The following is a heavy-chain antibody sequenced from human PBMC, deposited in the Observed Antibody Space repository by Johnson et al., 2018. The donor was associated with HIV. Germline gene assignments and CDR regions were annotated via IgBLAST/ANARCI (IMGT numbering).Heavy chain of an antibody. V-gene: IGHV3-30-3*01. Sequence: QMQLVESGGGVVQPGRSLRLSCAASGFTFSSYAMHWVRQAPGKGLEWVAVISYDGSNKYYADSVKGRFTISRDNSKNTLYLQMNSLRAEDTAVYYCAKDHIVVVTAKDAFDIWGQGTMVTVSS. J-gene: IGHJ3*02. D-gene: IGHD2-21*02. CDR2: ISYDGSNK. CDR3: AKDHIVVVTAKDAFDI. CDR1: GFTFSSYA.